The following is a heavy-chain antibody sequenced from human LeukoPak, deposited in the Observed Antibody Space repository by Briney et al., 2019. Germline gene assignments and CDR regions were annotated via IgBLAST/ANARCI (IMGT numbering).Heavy chain of an antibody. CDR1: GFTFSSYG. Sequence: GGSLRLSWAAAGFTFSSYGMHWVRQAPGKGLEWEAVLWYDGTNEYYADSVKGRFTISRGNSKHTLYLQMNSLRAEDTGVYYCARSMAVAGALTRYGMDVWGQGTTVTVSS. V-gene: IGHV3-33*08. CDR2: LWYDGTNE. J-gene: IGHJ6*02. CDR3: ARSMAVAGALTRYGMDV. D-gene: IGHD6-19*01.